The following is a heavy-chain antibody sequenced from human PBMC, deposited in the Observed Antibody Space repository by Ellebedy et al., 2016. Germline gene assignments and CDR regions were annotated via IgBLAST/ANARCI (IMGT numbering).Heavy chain of an antibody. Sequence: GGSLRLXCAASGFTFSDYYMNWIRQAPGKGLEWVSYISTSETIYYADSVKGRFTISRDNAKNSLYLQMNSLRAEDTAVYYCARDKLVWFGELLSYYGLDVWGQGTTVTVSS. CDR3: ARDKLVWFGELLSYYGLDV. D-gene: IGHD3-10*01. CDR2: ISTSETI. CDR1: GFTFSDYY. J-gene: IGHJ6*02. V-gene: IGHV3-11*01.